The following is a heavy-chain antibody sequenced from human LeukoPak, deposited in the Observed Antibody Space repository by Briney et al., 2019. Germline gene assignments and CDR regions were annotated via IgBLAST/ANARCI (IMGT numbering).Heavy chain of an antibody. Sequence: SQTLSLTCTVSGGSISSGDFSWSWIRQPPGKGLEWIGYIYYSGSTYYNPSLKSRVTISVDTSKNQFSLKLSSVTAADTAVYYCARGTDKYYYYGMDVWGQGTTVTVSS. CDR3: ARGTDKYYYYGMDV. CDR1: GGSISSGDFS. J-gene: IGHJ6*02. V-gene: IGHV4-30-4*01. D-gene: IGHD1-1*01. CDR2: IYYSGST.